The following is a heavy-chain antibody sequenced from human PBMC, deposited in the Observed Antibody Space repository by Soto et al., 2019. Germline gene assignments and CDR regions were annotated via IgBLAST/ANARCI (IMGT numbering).Heavy chain of an antibody. V-gene: IGHV1-18*01. CDR3: ARGRYGDY. D-gene: IGHD1-1*01. Sequence: QVHLVQSGAEVKKPGASVKVSCKGSGYTFTSYGITWVRQAPGQGLEWMGWISAHNGNTDYAQKLQGRITETRDTSTSTAYMELRSMRSDDAAVDYCARGRYGDYWGQGARVTVSS. CDR2: ISAHNGNT. J-gene: IGHJ4*02. CDR1: GYTFTSYG.